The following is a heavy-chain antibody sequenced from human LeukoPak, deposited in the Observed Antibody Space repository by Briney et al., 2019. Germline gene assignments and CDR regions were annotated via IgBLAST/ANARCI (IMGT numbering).Heavy chain of an antibody. J-gene: IGHJ6*03. CDR3: ASARGDYDSSAYYYYYMDV. Sequence: GGSLRLSCAASGFTFSSYSMNWVRQAPGKGLEWVSYISSSGNTIYYADSVKGRFTISRDNAKNSLYLQMNSLRAEDTSVYYCASARGDYDSSAYYYYYMDVWGKGTTVTVSS. D-gene: IGHD3-22*01. V-gene: IGHV3-48*01. CDR1: GFTFSSYS. CDR2: ISSSGNTI.